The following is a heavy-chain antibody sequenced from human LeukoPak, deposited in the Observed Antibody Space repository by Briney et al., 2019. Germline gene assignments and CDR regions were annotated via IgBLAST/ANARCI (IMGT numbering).Heavy chain of an antibody. D-gene: IGHD2-15*01. Sequence: HTGGSLRLSCTAPGLTFKSYAMSWVRQAPGKGLEWVSSISGSGDTTYYADSVKGRFTISRDNSKSTLYLQMNTLRAEDAAVYYCASSGYCSGGNCYLRYWYFDLWGRGTLVTVSS. CDR2: ISGSGDTT. J-gene: IGHJ2*01. V-gene: IGHV3-23*01. CDR3: ASSGYCSGGNCYLRYWYFDL. CDR1: GLTFKSYA.